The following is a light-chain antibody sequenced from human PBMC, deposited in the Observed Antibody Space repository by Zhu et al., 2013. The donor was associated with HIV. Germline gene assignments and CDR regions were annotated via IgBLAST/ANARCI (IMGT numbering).Light chain of an antibody. Sequence: QSALTQPASVSGSPGQSIIISCTGTSDDVGNYNLASWYRQHPGKAPELMIYEVTNRPSGVSDRFSASKSANTASLTISGLQAEDKADYYCSSYTTSSTWVFGGGTKVDRP. J-gene: IGLJ3*02. CDR3: SSYTTSSTWV. V-gene: IGLV2-14*02. CDR1: SDDVGNYNL. CDR2: EVT.